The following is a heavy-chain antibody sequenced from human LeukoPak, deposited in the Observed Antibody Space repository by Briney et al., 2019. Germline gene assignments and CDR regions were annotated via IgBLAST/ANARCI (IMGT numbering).Heavy chain of an antibody. D-gene: IGHD3-22*01. CDR2: INSDGSST. CDR3: AREWDSSGYYYYYYGMDV. Sequence: GGSLRLSCAASGFTFSSYWMHWVRQAPGKGLVWVSRINSDGSSTSYADSVKGRFTISRDNAKNTLYLQMNSLRAEDTAVYYCAREWDSSGYYYYYYGMDVWGQGTTVTVSS. J-gene: IGHJ6*02. CDR1: GFTFSSYW. V-gene: IGHV3-74*01.